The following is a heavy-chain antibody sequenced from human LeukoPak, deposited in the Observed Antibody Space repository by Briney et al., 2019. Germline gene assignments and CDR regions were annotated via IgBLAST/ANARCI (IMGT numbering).Heavy chain of an antibody. J-gene: IGHJ4*02. V-gene: IGHV4-4*07. D-gene: IGHD3-22*01. CDR3: ARDQGYYDRSGYLRYFDY. CDR2: IYTSGST. CDR1: GGSISSYY. Sequence: SETLSLTCTVSGGSISSYYWSWIRQAAGKGLEWIGRIYTSGSTNYNPSLKSRVTMSVDTSKNQFSLKLSSVTAADTAVYYCARDQGYYDRSGYLRYFDYWGQGTLVTVSS.